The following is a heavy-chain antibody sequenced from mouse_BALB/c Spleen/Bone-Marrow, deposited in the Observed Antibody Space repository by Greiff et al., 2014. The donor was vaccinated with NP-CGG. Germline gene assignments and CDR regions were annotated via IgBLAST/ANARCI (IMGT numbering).Heavy chain of an antibody. CDR3: ARAITDAMDY. Sequence: VQLQQSRAELVRPGTSVKVSCKGSGYAFTNYLIEWVKQRPGQGLEWIGVINSGSGGTKYNEKFKGKATLTADKSSSTAYMQLSSLTSDDSAVYFCARAITDAMDYWGQGTSVTVSS. D-gene: IGHD2-4*01. CDR1: GYAFTNYL. J-gene: IGHJ4*01. CDR2: INSGSGGT. V-gene: IGHV1-54*01.